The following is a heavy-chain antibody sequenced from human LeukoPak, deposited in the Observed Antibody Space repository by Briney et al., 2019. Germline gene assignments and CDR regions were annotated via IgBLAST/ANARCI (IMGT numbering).Heavy chain of an antibody. V-gene: IGHV4-59*01. CDR3: ARVFCGGDCYLGLWAFDI. CDR1: GGSISSYY. J-gene: IGHJ3*02. CDR2: IYYSGST. D-gene: IGHD2-21*02. Sequence: SETLSLTCTVSGGSISSYYWSWIRQPPGKGLEWIGYIYYSGSTNYNPSLKSRVTISVDTSKNQFSLKLSSVTDADTAVYYCARVFCGGDCYLGLWAFDIWGQGTMVTVSS.